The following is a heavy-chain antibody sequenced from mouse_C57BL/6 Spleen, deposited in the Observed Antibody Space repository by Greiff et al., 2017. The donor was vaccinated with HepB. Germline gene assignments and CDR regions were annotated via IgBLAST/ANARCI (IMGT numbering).Heavy chain of an antibody. D-gene: IGHD2-1*01. CDR3: GRVYGNWYFDV. CDR1: GFTFSSYA. V-gene: IGHV5-4*03. CDR2: ISDGGSYT. J-gene: IGHJ1*03. Sequence: DVKLVESGGGLVKPGGSLKLSCAASGFTFSSYAMSWVRQTPEKRLEWVATISDGGSYTYYPDNVKGRFTISRDNAKNNLYLQMSHLKSEDTAMYYCGRVYGNWYFDVWGTGTTVTVSS.